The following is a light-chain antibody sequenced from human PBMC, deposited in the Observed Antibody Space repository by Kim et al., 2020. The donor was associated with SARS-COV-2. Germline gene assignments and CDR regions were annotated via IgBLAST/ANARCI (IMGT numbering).Light chain of an antibody. V-gene: IGKV3-20*01. CDR3: QQYGDSPIT. J-gene: IGKJ5*01. CDR2: GAS. Sequence: DIVLTQSPGTLSLSPGERATLSCRASHSVSSSSLAWYQQKPGQAPRLLIYGASSRATGIPDRFTGSGSGTDFTLTITILEPEDFAVYCCQQYGDSPITFGQGTRLEIK. CDR1: HSVSSSS.